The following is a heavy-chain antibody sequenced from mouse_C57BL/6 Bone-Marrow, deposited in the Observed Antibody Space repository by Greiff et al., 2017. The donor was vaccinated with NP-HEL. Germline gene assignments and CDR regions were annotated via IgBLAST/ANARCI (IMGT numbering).Heavy chain of an antibody. Sequence: EVKLMESGGGLVKPGGSLKLSCAASGFTFSSYTMSWVRQTPEKRLEWVATISGGGGNTYYPDSVKGRFTISRDNAKNTLYLQMSSLRSEDTALYYCARPLMTTVELGFDYWGQGTTLTVSS. CDR3: ARPLMTTVELGFDY. CDR2: ISGGGGNT. CDR1: GFTFSSYT. V-gene: IGHV5-9*01. D-gene: IGHD1-1*01. J-gene: IGHJ2*01.